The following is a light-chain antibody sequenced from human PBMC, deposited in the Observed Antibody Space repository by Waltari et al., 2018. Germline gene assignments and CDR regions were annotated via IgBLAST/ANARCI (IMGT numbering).Light chain of an antibody. CDR3: QKYVNLPAT. CDR2: DAS. CDR1: QSVSKY. J-gene: IGKJ1*01. V-gene: IGKV3-20*01. Sequence: EIVLTQSPGTLSLSPGEGATLSCRASQSVSKYLAWYQQKPGQAPRLLIYDASTRATGIPDRFSGSGSGTDFSLTISRLEPEDFAVYYCQKYVNLPATFGQGTKVEIK.